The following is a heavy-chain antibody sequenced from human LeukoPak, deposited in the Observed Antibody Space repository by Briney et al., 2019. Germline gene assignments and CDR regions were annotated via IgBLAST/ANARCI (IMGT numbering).Heavy chain of an antibody. CDR1: GFTFSSYG. V-gene: IGHV3-33*01. CDR2: IWYDGSNK. CDR3: ARGRSQLRLGELSS. D-gene: IGHD3-16*02. Sequence: GGSLRLSCAASGFTFSSYGMHWVRQAPGKGLELVAVIWYDGSNKYYADSVKGRFTISRDNSKNTLYLQMNSLRAEDTAVYYCARGRSQLRLGELSSWGQGTLVTVSS. J-gene: IGHJ4*02.